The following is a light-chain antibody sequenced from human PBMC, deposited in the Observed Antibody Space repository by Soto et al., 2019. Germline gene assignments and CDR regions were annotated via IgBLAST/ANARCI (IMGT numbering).Light chain of an antibody. V-gene: IGKV1-5*03. J-gene: IGKJ4*01. Sequence: DIQMTQSPSTLSASEGDRVTITCRASQSINNWLAWYQQKPGKAPKLLISKPSNLKSGVPSRFSDTGSGTEFTLTISSLQPDDFASYYCQQYDSYPFTFGGGTKVEI. CDR1: QSINNW. CDR2: KPS. CDR3: QQYDSYPFT.